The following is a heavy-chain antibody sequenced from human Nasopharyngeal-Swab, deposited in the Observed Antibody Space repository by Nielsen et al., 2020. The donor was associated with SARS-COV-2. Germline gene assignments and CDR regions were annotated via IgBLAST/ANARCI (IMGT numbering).Heavy chain of an antibody. V-gene: IGHV3-15*01. CDR1: GFTFSNAW. Sequence: ASLELSWACFGFTFSNAWMSWVRQAPGKGLEWVGRIKSKTDGGTTDYAAPVKGRFTISRDGSKNTLYLQMNSLKTEDTAVYYCTTALNPLYYYDSSGYYSPGAEYFQHWGQGTLVTVSS. CDR3: TTALNPLYYYDSSGYYSPGAEYFQH. J-gene: IGHJ1*01. D-gene: IGHD3-22*01. CDR2: IKSKTDGGTT.